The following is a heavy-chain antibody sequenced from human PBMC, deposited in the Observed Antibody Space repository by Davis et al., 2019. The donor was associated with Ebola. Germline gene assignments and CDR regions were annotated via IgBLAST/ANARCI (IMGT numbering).Heavy chain of an antibody. CDR1: GFTFSSYA. D-gene: IGHD2-8*02. CDR2: ISSNGGST. V-gene: IGHV3-64D*06. J-gene: IGHJ6*03. CDR3: AKGGVWGEPYYYYMDV. Sequence: GESLKISCSASGFTFSSYAMHWVRQAPGKGLEYVSAISSNGGSTYYADSVKGRFTISRDNSKNTLYLQMSSLRAEDTAVYYCAKGGVWGEPYYYYMDVWGKGTTVTVSS.